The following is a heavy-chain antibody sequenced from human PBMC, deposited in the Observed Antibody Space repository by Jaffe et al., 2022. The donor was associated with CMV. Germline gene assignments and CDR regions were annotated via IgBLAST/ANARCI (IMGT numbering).Heavy chain of an antibody. CDR1: GFTFSSYA. J-gene: IGHJ4*02. V-gene: IGHV3-23*04. D-gene: IGHD2-15*01. Sequence: EVQLVESGGGLVQPGGSLRLSCAASGFTFSSYAMSWVRQAPGKGLEWVSAISGSGGSTYYADSVKGRFTISRDNSKNTLYLQMNSLRAEDTAVYYCAKDRRGYCSGGSCSNSQFDYWGQGTLVTVSS. CDR3: AKDRRGYCSGGSCSNSQFDY. CDR2: ISGSGGST.